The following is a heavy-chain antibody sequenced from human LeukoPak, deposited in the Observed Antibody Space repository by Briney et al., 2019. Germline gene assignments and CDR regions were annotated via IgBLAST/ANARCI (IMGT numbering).Heavy chain of an antibody. Sequence: PSETLSLTCAVYGGSFSGYYWSWIRQPPGKGLEWIGEINHSGSTNYNPSLKSRVTISVDTSKSQFSLKLSSVTAADTAVYYCARGLTIFGVGFDYWGQGTLVTVSS. D-gene: IGHD3-3*01. J-gene: IGHJ4*02. CDR3: ARGLTIFGVGFDY. CDR1: GGSFSGYY. V-gene: IGHV4-34*01. CDR2: INHSGST.